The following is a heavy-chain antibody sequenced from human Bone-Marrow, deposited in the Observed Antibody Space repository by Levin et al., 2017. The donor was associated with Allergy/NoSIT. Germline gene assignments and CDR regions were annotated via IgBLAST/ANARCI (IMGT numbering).Heavy chain of an antibody. CDR1: RFPFSSYG. Sequence: RGSLRLSCAASRFPFSSYGMHWVRQAPGKGLEWVSSIWYDGSSDYYADSVKGRFTISRDNSNNTLYLHMNSLRAEDTAVYYCARDVRVFDATGCYSDWGQGTVVTVSS. J-gene: IGHJ4*02. D-gene: IGHD3-9*01. CDR3: ARDVRVFDATGCYSD. V-gene: IGHV3-33*01. CDR2: IWYDGSSD.